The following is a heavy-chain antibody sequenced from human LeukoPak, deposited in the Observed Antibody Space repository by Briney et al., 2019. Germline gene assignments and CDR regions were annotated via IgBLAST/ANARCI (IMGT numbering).Heavy chain of an antibody. D-gene: IGHD3-22*01. CDR1: GGSISSGDYY. CDR2: MYYSGST. V-gene: IGHV4-30-4*01. J-gene: IGHJ5*02. CDR3: ARPYYYDSRIDP. Sequence: PSETLSLTCTVSGGSISSGDYYWSWIRQPPGRGLEWIAYMYYSGSTYYNPSLKSRVTMSAATSKNQPSLKLSSATAADTAVYYCARPYYYDSRIDPWGQGILVTVSS.